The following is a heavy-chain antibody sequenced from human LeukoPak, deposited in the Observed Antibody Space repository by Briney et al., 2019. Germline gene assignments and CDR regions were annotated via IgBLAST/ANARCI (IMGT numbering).Heavy chain of an antibody. J-gene: IGHJ4*02. V-gene: IGHV3-30*09. CDR3: ATVTKVDFNY. D-gene: IGHD5-12*01. CDR2: VSVEGIGR. CDR1: GFTFSSYT. Sequence: PGRSLRLSRAASGFTFSSYTFYWFRQAPGKGLEWVASVSVEGIGRYFPGSVEGRFAISRDDSTKSVFLQMSNLRPEDTAVYFCATVTKVDFNYWGQGTLVTVSS.